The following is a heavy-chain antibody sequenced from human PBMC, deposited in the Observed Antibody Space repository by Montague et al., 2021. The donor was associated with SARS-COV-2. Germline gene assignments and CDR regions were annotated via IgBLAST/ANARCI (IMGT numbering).Heavy chain of an antibody. CDR1: GASIRESH. Sequence: SETLSLTCTVFGASIRESHWSWIRQPPWKGLEWIGYIDNSGSTXXXPAXXXRVTLTVSASNNQFYLNLRSVTAADTAVYYCARLTGSRVYYYHYGLDVWGQGTTVTVSS. J-gene: IGHJ6*02. V-gene: IGHV4-4*09. CDR2: IDNSGST. CDR3: ARLTGSRVYYYHYGLDV. D-gene: IGHD1-20*01.